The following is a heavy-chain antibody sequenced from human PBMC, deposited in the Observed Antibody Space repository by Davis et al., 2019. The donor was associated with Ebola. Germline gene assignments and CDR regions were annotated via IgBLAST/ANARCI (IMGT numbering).Heavy chain of an antibody. CDR2: ISGSGGST. D-gene: IGHD3-22*01. Sequence: PGGSLRLSCAASGFTFSSYAMSWVRQAPGKGLEWVSTISGSGGSTYYADSVKGRFTISRDNSKNTLYLQMNSLRAEDTAVYYCAKDGAIVVVNAFQHWGQGTLVTVSS. V-gene: IGHV3-23*01. CDR3: AKDGAIVVVNAFQH. CDR1: GFTFSSYA. J-gene: IGHJ1*01.